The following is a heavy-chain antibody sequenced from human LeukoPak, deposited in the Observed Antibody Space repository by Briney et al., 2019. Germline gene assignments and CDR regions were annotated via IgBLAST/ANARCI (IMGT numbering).Heavy chain of an antibody. J-gene: IGHJ4*02. CDR1: GFTFSTYS. CDR3: ARLFVYGSGAEAFDY. Sequence: GGSLRLSCAASGFTFSTYSMNWVRQAPGKGLEWVANINEDGSEKYYLDSVRGRFTISRDNAKNSLYLQMDSLRAEDTAVYYCARLFVYGSGAEAFDYWGQGALVTVSS. CDR2: INEDGSEK. D-gene: IGHD3-10*01. V-gene: IGHV3-7*01.